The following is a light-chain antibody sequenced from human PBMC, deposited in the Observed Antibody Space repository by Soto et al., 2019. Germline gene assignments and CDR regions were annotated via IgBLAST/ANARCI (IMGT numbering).Light chain of an antibody. CDR1: SSDVGGYNY. J-gene: IGLJ2*01. CDR2: DVS. Sequence: QSALTQPASVAGSPGQSSTLSCTGTSSDVGGYNYVSWYQQHPGKAPKLMIHDVSNRPSGVSNRFSGSKSGNTASLTISGLPAEDEADYYCSSYTSSSVVFGGGTKVTVL. CDR3: SSYTSSSVV. V-gene: IGLV2-14*01.